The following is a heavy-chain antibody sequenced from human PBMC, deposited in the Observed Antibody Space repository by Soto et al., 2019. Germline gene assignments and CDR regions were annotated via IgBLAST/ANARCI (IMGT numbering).Heavy chain of an antibody. CDR2: VHYSGTT. Sequence: SETLSITCTVSGGSISTYHWTWIRQPPGKGLEWIGYVHYSGTTNYNPSLKSRVTMSIDTSKNQFSLKLRSVTAADTAVYYCARGKIIGPWGQGTLVTVSS. D-gene: IGHD3-3*01. V-gene: IGHV4-59*01. J-gene: IGHJ5*02. CDR1: GGSISTYH. CDR3: ARGKIIGP.